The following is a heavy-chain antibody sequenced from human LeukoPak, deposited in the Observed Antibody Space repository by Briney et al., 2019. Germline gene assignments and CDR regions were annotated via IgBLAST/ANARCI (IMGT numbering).Heavy chain of an antibody. CDR3: ARGPGYSSSWCSWFDP. CDR1: GDSVSSNSAA. J-gene: IGHJ5*02. CDR2: TYYRSKWYN. V-gene: IGHV6-1*01. Sequence: PSQTLSLTCAISGDSVSSNSAAWNWIRQSPSRGLEWLGRTYYRSKWYNDYAVSVKSRITINPDTSKNQFSLQLNSVTPEDTAVYYCARGPGYSSSWCSWFDPWGQGTLVTVSS. D-gene: IGHD6-13*01.